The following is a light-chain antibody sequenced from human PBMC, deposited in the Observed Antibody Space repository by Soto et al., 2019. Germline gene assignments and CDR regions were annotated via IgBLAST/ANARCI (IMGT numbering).Light chain of an antibody. V-gene: IGKV3-20*01. J-gene: IGKJ1*01. Sequence: IVLTPSPGTLSLSPGERATLSCSASQSVSSSYLAWYQQKPGQAPRLLIYGASSRATGIPDRFSGSGSGTDFTLTISILEPEDFAVYYCQQDCSSPHRTFCQRANVDIK. CDR2: GAS. CDR3: QQDCSSPHRT. CDR1: QSVSSSY.